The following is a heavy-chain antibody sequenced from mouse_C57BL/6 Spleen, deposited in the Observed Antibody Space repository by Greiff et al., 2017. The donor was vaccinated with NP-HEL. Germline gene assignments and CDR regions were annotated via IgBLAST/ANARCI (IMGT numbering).Heavy chain of an antibody. CDR3: TRDSTVYGSYWYFDV. V-gene: IGHV5-9-1*02. Sequence: EVKLVESGEGLVKPGGSLKLSCAASGFTFSSYAMSWVRQTPEKRLEWVAYISSGGDYIYYADTVKGRFTISRDNARNTLYLQMSSLKSEDTAMYYCTRDSTVYGSYWYFDVWGTGTTVTVSS. D-gene: IGHD1-1*01. J-gene: IGHJ1*03. CDR1: GFTFSSYA. CDR2: ISSGGDYI.